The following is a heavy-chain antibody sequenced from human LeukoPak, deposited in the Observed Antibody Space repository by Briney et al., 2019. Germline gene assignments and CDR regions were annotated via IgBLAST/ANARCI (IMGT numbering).Heavy chain of an antibody. J-gene: IGHJ4*02. V-gene: IGHV3-21*01. CDR2: ISSNSNYI. D-gene: IGHD6-13*01. CDR3: ARSRQQLVRGEFDY. Sequence: GGSLRLSCAASGFTFSSYSMNWVRQAPGKGLEWVSSISSNSNYIYYADSVKGRFTISRDNAKNSLYLQMNSLRAEDTAFYYCARSRQQLVRGEFDYWGQGTLVTVSS. CDR1: GFTFSSYS.